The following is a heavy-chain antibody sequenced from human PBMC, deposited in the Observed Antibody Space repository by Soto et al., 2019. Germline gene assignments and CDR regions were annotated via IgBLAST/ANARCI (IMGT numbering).Heavy chain of an antibody. V-gene: IGHV2-70*19. CDR3: AYFDRPGACDI. CDR2: IDWNDDK. J-gene: IGHJ3*02. D-gene: IGHD3-9*01. CDR1: GFSLTSMGLC. Sequence: SGPTLVNPTQTLTLTCSFSGFSLTSMGLCVNWVRQSPGKALEWLAFIDWNDDKHYSTSLKTRLTISMDTSKNQVVLTMTNMDPVDTATYYRAYFDRPGACDIWGQGTVVTVSS.